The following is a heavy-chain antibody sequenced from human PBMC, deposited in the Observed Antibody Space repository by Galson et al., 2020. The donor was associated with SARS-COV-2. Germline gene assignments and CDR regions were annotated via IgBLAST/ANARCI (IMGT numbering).Heavy chain of an antibody. CDR1: GGSFSSYH. CDR3: ARAAQTYYDFWSGYYNSPHFDC. V-gene: IGHV4-59*01. CDR2: IYYSGII. J-gene: IGHJ4*02. Sequence: SETLSLTCTVSGGSFSSYHWTWLRQPPEKGLEWIGSIYYSGIINYNPSLKSPVPTSVDTTKNQFSLKLSSVTAADTAVYYCARAAQTYYDFWSGYYNSPHFDCWGQGTLVTVSS. D-gene: IGHD3-3*01.